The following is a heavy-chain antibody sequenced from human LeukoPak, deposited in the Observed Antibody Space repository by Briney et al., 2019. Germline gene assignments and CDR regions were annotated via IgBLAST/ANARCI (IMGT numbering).Heavy chain of an antibody. CDR2: INPNSGGT. D-gene: IGHD3-22*01. V-gene: IGHV1-2*02. J-gene: IGHJ3*02. Sequence: ASVKVSCQLSGYTFTAYSMHWVRQAPGQGLEWMGWINPNSGGTNYAQKFQGRVTMTRDTSITTAYMELSRLRSDDTAVYYCPRYLDSFGAASFTTIWGQGTMVTVSS. CDR1: GYTFTAYS. CDR3: PRYLDSFGAASFTTI.